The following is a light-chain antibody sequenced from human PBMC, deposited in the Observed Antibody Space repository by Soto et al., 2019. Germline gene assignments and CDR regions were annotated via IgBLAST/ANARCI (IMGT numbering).Light chain of an antibody. CDR3: QQYENPPT. CDR2: DAS. V-gene: IGKV1-33*01. Sequence: DSENTDSPSSLSASVGDRVAITCQARQDISNFLNWYQQKPGKAPNLLIYDASNLEAGVPSRFRGSGSGTDFTFTISRLQPEDIATYYCQQYENPPTFGQGTRLEIK. J-gene: IGKJ5*01. CDR1: QDISNF.